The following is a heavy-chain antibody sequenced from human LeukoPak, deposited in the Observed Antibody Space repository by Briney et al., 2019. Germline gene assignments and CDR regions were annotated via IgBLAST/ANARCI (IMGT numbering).Heavy chain of an antibody. V-gene: IGHV1-3*01. CDR3: AGSGGGSSWYRDAFDI. CDR1: GYTFTSYA. D-gene: IGHD6-13*01. J-gene: IGHJ3*02. CDR2: INAGNGNT. Sequence: ASVKVSCKASGYTFTSYAMHWVRQAPGQRLEWMGWINAGNGNTKYSQKLQGRVTMTTDTSTSTAYMELRSLRSDDTAVYYCAGSGGGSSWYRDAFDIWGQGTMVTVSS.